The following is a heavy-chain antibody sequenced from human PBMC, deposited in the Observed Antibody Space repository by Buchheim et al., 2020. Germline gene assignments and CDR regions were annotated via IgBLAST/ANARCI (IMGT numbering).Heavy chain of an antibody. J-gene: IGHJ6*02. CDR3: AREEGFLEWLLYYYYGMDV. D-gene: IGHD3-3*01. CDR1: GFTFSSYA. CDR2: ISYDGSNK. Sequence: QVQLVESGGGVVQPGRSLRLSCAASGFTFSSYAMHWVRQAPGKGLEWVAVISYDGSNKYYADSVKGRFTISRDNSKNTLYLQMNSLRAEDTAVYYCAREEGFLEWLLYYYYGMDVWGQGIT. V-gene: IGHV3-30-3*01.